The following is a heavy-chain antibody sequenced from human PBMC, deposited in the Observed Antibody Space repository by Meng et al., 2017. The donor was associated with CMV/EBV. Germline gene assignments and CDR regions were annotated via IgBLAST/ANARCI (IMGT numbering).Heavy chain of an antibody. Sequence: GSLRLSCTVSGGSISSISFYWGWIRQPPGKGLEWIGRIYYRGSTFYNSSLKSRVTMSVDTSKNQFSLKLSSVTAADTAVYYCARDGHGALGFDFWGQGTLVTVSS. V-gene: IGHV4-39*07. J-gene: IGHJ4*02. CDR3: ARDGHGALGFDF. CDR1: GGSISSISFY. D-gene: IGHD5-24*01. CDR2: IYYRGST.